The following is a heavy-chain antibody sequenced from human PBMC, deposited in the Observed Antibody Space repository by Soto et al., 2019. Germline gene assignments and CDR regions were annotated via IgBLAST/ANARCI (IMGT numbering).Heavy chain of an antibody. CDR3: ARDPEPADIVVVPAASHGINGY. V-gene: IGHV1-69*04. CDR2: IIPILGIA. CDR1: GGTFSSYT. Sequence: SVKVSCKASGGTFSSYTINWVRQAPGQGLEWKGRIIPILGIANYAQKFQGRVTITADKSTSTAYMELSSLRSEDTAVYYCARDPEPADIVVVPAASHGINGYWGQGTLVTV. J-gene: IGHJ4*02. D-gene: IGHD2-2*01.